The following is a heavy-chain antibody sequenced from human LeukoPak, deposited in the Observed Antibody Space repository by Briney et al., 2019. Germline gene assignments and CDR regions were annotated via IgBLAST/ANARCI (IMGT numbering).Heavy chain of an antibody. J-gene: IGHJ4*02. CDR2: IYYSGST. CDR1: GGSISSYY. V-gene: IGHV4-59*08. CDR3: ARRVDGYNLYYFDY. D-gene: IGHD5-24*01. Sequence: PSETLSLTCTVSGGSISSYYWSWIRQPPGKGLEWIGYIYYSGSTSYNPSLKSRVTISVDTSKNQFSLKLSSVTAADTAVYYCARRVDGYNLYYFDYWGQGTLVTVSS.